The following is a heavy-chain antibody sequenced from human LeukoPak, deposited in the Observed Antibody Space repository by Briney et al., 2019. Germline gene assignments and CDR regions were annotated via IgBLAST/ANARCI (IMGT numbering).Heavy chain of an antibody. CDR2: ISSDSRTI. CDR3: ARWNLGSDF. CDR1: GFTFSSYA. J-gene: IGHJ4*02. D-gene: IGHD1-1*01. Sequence: PGGSLRLSCAASGFTFSSYAMSWVRQAPGKGLRWISFISSDSRTIYYADSVRGRFTISRDNAKNSLFLQTNTLSAEDTAVYYCARWNLGSDFWGQGTLVTVSS. V-gene: IGHV3-48*04.